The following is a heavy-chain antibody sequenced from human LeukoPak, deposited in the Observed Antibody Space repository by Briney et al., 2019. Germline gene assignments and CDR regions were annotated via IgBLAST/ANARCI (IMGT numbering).Heavy chain of an antibody. Sequence: GGSLRLSCAASGFTFSSYAMSWVRQAPGKGLEWVSAISGSGGSTYYADSVKGRVTISRANSKNTLYMQMNSLRAEDTAVYFCAKTMYYYDSTGYYYFQHWGQGTLVTVSS. D-gene: IGHD3-22*01. J-gene: IGHJ1*01. CDR1: GFTFSSYA. CDR3: AKTMYYYDSTGYYYFQH. V-gene: IGHV3-23*01. CDR2: ISGSGGST.